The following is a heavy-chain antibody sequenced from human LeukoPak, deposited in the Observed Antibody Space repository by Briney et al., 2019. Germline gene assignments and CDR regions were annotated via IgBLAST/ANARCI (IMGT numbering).Heavy chain of an antibody. V-gene: IGHV4-38-2*01. D-gene: IGHD1-26*01. J-gene: IGHJ4*02. Sequence: SETLSLTCAVSGYSISSGYYWGWIRQPPGKGLEWIGSIYHRGSTYYNPSLKSRVTISVDTSKNQFSLKLSSVTAADTAVYYCARRGRWGELDLDYWGQGTLVTVSS. CDR3: ARRGRWGELDLDY. CDR2: IYHRGST. CDR1: GYSISSGYY.